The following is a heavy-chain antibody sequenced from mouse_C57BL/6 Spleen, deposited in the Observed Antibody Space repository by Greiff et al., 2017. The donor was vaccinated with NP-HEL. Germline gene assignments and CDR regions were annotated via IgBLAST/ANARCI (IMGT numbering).Heavy chain of an antibody. CDR1: GYSIPSGYY. CDR3: ARESLNWDGDYFDY. J-gene: IGHJ2*01. D-gene: IGHD4-1*01. CDR2: ISYDGSN. Sequence: EVKLLESGPGLVKPSQSLSLPCSVTGYSIPSGYYWNWIRQFPGNKLAWMGYISYDGSNNYNPSLKNRISITRDTSKNPFFLKLNSVTTEDTATYYCARESLNWDGDYFDYWGQGTTLTVSS. V-gene: IGHV3-6*01.